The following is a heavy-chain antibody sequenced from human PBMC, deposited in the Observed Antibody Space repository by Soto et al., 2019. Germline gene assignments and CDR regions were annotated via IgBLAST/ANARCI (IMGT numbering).Heavy chain of an antibody. CDR2: IYSGGST. CDR1: GFTVSSNY. Sequence: EVQLVESGGGLVQPGGSLRLSCAASGFTVSSNYMSWVRQAPGKGLEWVSVIYSGGSTYYADSVKGRFTISRDNSKNTLYLQTNSLRAEDTAVYYCAREVGVVVTATGLGYWGQGTLVTVSS. CDR3: AREVGVVVTATGLGY. J-gene: IGHJ4*02. D-gene: IGHD2-21*02. V-gene: IGHV3-66*01.